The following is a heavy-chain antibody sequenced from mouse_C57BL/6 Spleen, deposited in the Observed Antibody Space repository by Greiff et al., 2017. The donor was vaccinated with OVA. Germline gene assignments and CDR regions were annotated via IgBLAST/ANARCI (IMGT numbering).Heavy chain of an antibody. V-gene: IGHV1-82*01. Sequence: VQRVESGPELVKPGASVKISCKASGYAFSSSWMNWVKQRPGKGLEWIGRIYPGDGDTNYNGKFKGKATLTADKSSSTAYMQLSSLTSEDSAVYFCARSGGDSSGYVYWGQGTTLTVSS. CDR2: IYPGDGDT. CDR1: GYAFSSSW. J-gene: IGHJ2*01. D-gene: IGHD3-2*02. CDR3: ARSGGDSSGYVY.